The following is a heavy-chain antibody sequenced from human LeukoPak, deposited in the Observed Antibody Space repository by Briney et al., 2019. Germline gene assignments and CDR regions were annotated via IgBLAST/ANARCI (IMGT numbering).Heavy chain of an antibody. D-gene: IGHD2-15*01. Sequence: PSETLSLTCTVSGGSISSSAYHWAWTRQPPGKGLEWIGNIYYSGGTYYKPSLKSRITISLDTSKNQFSLRLSSVTAADTAVYYCARVAGEGTRWFPADFYNGMDVWGQGTTVIVSS. J-gene: IGHJ6*02. CDR3: ARVAGEGTRWFPADFYNGMDV. CDR1: GGSISSSAYH. CDR2: IYYSGGT. V-gene: IGHV4-39*02.